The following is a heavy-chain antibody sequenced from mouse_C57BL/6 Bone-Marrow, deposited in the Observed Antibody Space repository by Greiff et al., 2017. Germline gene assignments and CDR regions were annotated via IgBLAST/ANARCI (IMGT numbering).Heavy chain of an antibody. D-gene: IGHD1-1*01. CDR3: ARSSPITTVVFDY. CDR1: GYAFTNYL. CDR2: INPGSGGT. V-gene: IGHV1-54*01. J-gene: IGHJ2*01. Sequence: QVQLQQSGAELVRPGTSVKVSCKASGYAFTNYLIEWVKQRPGQGLEWIGVINPGSGGTNYNEKFKGKATLTADKSSSTAYMQLSSLTSEDSAVYFCARSSPITTVVFDYWGQGTTLTVSS.